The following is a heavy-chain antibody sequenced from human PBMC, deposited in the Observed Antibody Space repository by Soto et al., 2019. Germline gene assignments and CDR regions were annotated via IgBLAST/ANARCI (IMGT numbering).Heavy chain of an antibody. CDR3: ARGVATIFGVVTIAYYFDY. CDR2: INHSGST. D-gene: IGHD3-3*01. V-gene: IGHV4-34*01. CDR1: GGSFSGYY. Sequence: PSETLSLTCAVYGGSFSGYYWSWIRQPPGKGLEWIGEINHSGSTNYNPSLKSRVTISVDTSKNQFSLKLSSVTAADTAVYYCARGVATIFGVVTIAYYFDYWGQGTLVTVSS. J-gene: IGHJ4*02.